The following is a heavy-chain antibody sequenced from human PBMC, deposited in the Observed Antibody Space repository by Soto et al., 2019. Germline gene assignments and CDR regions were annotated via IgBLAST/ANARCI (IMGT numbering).Heavy chain of an antibody. V-gene: IGHV4-59*01. Sequence: QVQLQESGPGLVKPSETLSLTCTVSGGSISSYYWSWIRQPPGKGLEWIGYIYYSGSTNYNPSLKSRVTISVDTSNNQVSLKLSSVTAADTAVYYCARVDYGGNSYNWFDPWGQGTLVTVSS. CDR2: IYYSGST. CDR1: GGSISSYY. D-gene: IGHD4-17*01. CDR3: ARVDYGGNSYNWFDP. J-gene: IGHJ5*02.